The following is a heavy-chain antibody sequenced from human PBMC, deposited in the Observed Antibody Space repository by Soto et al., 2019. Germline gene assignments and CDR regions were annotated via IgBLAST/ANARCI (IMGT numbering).Heavy chain of an antibody. CDR2: IIPILGIA. J-gene: IGHJ5*02. CDR3: ARDSIRAAAGRGNWFDP. D-gene: IGHD6-13*01. CDR1: VGTFSSYT. V-gene: IGHV1-69*08. Sequence: QVQLVQSGAEVKKPGSSVKVSCKASVGTFSSYTISWVRQAPGQGLEWLGRIIPILGIANYAQKFQGRVTITADKSTSTDYMELSSLSSEDTAVYYCARDSIRAAAGRGNWFDPWGQGTLVTVSS.